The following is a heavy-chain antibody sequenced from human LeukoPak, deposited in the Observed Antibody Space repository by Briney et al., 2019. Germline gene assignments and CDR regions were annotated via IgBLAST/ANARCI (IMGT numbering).Heavy chain of an antibody. CDR1: GSTFTGYY. CDR2: INPDNGGT. V-gene: IGHV1-2*02. D-gene: IGHD5-12*01. Sequence: ASVKVSCKASGSTFTGYYMHWVRQAPGQGLEWMGWINPDNGGTNYAQKFQGRVTMTRDMSISTAYMELSRLRSDDTAVYYCARDPSNSGYDYLYYFDYWGQGTLVTVSS. CDR3: ARDPSNSGYDYLYYFDY. J-gene: IGHJ4*02.